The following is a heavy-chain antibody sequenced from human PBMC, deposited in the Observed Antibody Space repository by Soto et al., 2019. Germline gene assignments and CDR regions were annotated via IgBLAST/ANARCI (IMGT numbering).Heavy chain of an antibody. V-gene: IGHV3-23*01. D-gene: IGHD6-19*01. CDR2: ISGSGGST. CDR3: AKRSSGSGWPFDY. J-gene: IGHJ4*02. Sequence: GGSLRLSCAASGFTFSSDAMSCVRLAPGKGLEWVSAISGSGGSTYYADSVKGRFTISRDNSKNTLYLQMNSLRAEDTAVYYCAKRSSGSGWPFDYWGQGTLVTGSS. CDR1: GFTFSSDA.